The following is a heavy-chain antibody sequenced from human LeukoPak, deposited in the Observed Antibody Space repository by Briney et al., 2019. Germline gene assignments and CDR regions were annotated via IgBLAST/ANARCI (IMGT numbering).Heavy chain of an antibody. CDR1: GYTFTSYG. Sequence: ASVKVSCKASGYTFTSYGTSWVRQAPGQGLEWMGWISANNGNTNSAQKFQGRVTMTTDTSTSTAYMELRSLRSDDTAVYYCAIESVCSSTSCYFFDYWGQGTLVTVSS. D-gene: IGHD2-2*01. V-gene: IGHV1-18*01. CDR2: ISANNGNT. CDR3: AIESVCSSTSCYFFDY. J-gene: IGHJ4*02.